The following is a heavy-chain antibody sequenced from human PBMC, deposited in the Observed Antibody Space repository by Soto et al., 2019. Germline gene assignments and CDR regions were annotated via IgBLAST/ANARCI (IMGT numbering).Heavy chain of an antibody. Sequence: GSLILSCAASGFTFSIYAMSLVRQAPGKGLEWVSAISGSGGSTYYADSLKGRFTITRDNSKNTLYLQMNSLRAEDTAVYYCAKGDTAMVYYYYGMDVWGQGTTVTVSS. J-gene: IGHJ6*02. CDR3: AKGDTAMVYYYYGMDV. CDR2: ISGSGGST. D-gene: IGHD5-18*01. V-gene: IGHV3-23*01. CDR1: GFTFSIYA.